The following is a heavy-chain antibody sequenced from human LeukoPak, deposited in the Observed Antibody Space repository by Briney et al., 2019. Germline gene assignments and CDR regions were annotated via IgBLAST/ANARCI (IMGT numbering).Heavy chain of an antibody. V-gene: IGHV4-59*01. CDR1: GGSISSYY. D-gene: IGHD1-26*01. CDR3: ATAWRGREGYFDY. Sequence: SETLSLTRTVSGGSISSYYWSWIRQPPGKGLEWIGYIYYSGSTNYNPSLKSRVTISVDTSKNQFSLKLSSVTAADTAVYYCATAWRGREGYFDYWGQGTLVTVSS. CDR2: IYYSGST. J-gene: IGHJ4*02.